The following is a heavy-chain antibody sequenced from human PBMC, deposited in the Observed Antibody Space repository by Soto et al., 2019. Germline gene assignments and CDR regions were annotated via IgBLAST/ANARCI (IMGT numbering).Heavy chain of an antibody. D-gene: IGHD3-22*01. CDR2: IIPSFGTA. CDR3: AREHYYDSSGFAIYAFDI. J-gene: IGHJ3*02. V-gene: IGHV1-69*01. CDR1: GGTFSSYA. Sequence: QVQLVQSGAEVKKPGSSVKVSCKASGGTFSSYAISWVRQAPGQGLEWMGGIIPSFGTANYAQKFQGRVTITADESTSTAYMELSSLRSEDTAVYYCAREHYYDSSGFAIYAFDIWGQGTMVTVSS.